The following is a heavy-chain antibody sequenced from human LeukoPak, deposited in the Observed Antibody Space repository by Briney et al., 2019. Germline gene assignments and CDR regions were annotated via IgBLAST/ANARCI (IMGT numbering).Heavy chain of an antibody. CDR3: ARGALHVFDY. CDR2: ISTSGSTT. J-gene: IGHJ4*02. CDR1: GFTFSDYE. D-gene: IGHD3-10*02. V-gene: IGHV3-48*03. Sequence: GGSLRLSCAASGFTFSDYEINWVRQAPGKGLERVSCISTSGSTTYYADSVKGRFTISRDNAKNSLFLQMNTLTAEDTAVYYCARGALHVFDYWGQGTPVTVSS.